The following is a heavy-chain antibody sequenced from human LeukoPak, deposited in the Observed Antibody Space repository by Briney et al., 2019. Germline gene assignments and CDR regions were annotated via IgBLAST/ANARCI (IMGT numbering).Heavy chain of an antibody. D-gene: IGHD3-3*01. CDR3: ARDSYYDFWSGYTNNWFDP. CDR1: GFTFSSYR. V-gene: IGHV3-21*01. J-gene: IGHJ5*02. CDR2: ISSSSSYI. Sequence: TGGSLRLSCAASGFTFSSYRMTWVRQAPGKGLEWVSSISSSSSYIYYADSVKGRFTISRDNAKNSLYLQMNSLRAEDSAVYYCARDSYYDFWSGYTNNWFDPWGQGTLVTVSS.